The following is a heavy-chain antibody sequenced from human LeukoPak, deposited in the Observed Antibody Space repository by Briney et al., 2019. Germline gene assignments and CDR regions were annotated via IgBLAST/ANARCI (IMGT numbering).Heavy chain of an antibody. D-gene: IGHD5-24*01. J-gene: IGHJ4*02. V-gene: IGHV1-69*05. CDR1: GYTFTSYD. Sequence: SVKVSCKASGYTFTSYDINWVRQATGQGLEWMGGIIPIFGTANYAQKFQGRVTITTDESTSTAYMELSSLRSEDTAVYYCARVATITYLYFDYWGQGTLVTVSS. CDR3: ARVATITYLYFDY. CDR2: IIPIFGTA.